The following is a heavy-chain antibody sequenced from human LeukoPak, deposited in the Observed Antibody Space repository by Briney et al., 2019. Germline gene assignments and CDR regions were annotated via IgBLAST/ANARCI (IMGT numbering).Heavy chain of an antibody. CDR3: AIVGGNYYDSSGHDY. Sequence: ASVKVSCKASGYTFTSYGISWVRQAPGKGGEWMGGFDPEDGETIYAQKFQGRVTITADESTSTAYMELSSLRSEDTAVYYCAIVGGNYYDSSGHDYWGQGTLVTVSS. V-gene: IGHV1-69*13. CDR1: GYTFTSYG. D-gene: IGHD3-22*01. J-gene: IGHJ4*02. CDR2: FDPEDGET.